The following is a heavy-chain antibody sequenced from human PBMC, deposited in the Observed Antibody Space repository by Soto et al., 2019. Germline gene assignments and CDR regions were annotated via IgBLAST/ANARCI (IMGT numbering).Heavy chain of an antibody. CDR1: GCSLFVWL. J-gene: IGHJ4*02. Sequence: LKLAWRGCGCSLFVWLIGWVRQKQGKGLEWMGRIDLTDSYTSYGSALQGHVAFSADRSINTTYLQWSSLRASDTAMYYCARYGGAHYLSSGYHYALDYWGQGTPVTVS. CDR3: ARYGGAHYLSSGYHYALDY. D-gene: IGHD3-22*01. V-gene: IGHV5-10-1*01. CDR2: IDLTDSYT.